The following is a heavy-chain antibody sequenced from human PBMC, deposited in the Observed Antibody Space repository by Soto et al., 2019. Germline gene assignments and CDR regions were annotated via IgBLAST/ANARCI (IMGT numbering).Heavy chain of an antibody. CDR3: AADLKKGDHYQVYYYYYMDV. CDR1: GFTFTSSA. D-gene: IGHD2-21*02. J-gene: IGHJ6*03. Sequence: QMQLVQSGPEVKKPGTSVKVSCKASGFTFTSSAMQWVRQARGQRLEWIGWIVVGSGNTNYAQKFQERVTITRDMSTSTAYMELSSLRSEDTAVYYCAADLKKGDHYQVYYYYYMDVWGKGTTVTVSS. V-gene: IGHV1-58*02. CDR2: IVVGSGNT.